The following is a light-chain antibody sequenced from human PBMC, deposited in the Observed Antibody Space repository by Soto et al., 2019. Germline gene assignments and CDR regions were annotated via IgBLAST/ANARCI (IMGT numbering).Light chain of an antibody. V-gene: IGKV1-8*01. CDR3: QQYYSYPLWT. J-gene: IGKJ1*01. CDR1: QGISSD. Sequence: AIRMTQSPSSLSASTGDRVTITCRASQGISSDLAWYQQKPGKAPKLLIYAASTLQSGVPSRFSGSGSGTDFTLTISCLQSEDFATYHCQQYYSYPLWTFGQGTKVEIK. CDR2: AAS.